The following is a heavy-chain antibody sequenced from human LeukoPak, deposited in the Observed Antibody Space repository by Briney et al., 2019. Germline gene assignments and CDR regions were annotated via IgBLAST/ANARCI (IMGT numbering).Heavy chain of an antibody. V-gene: IGHV3-21*01. CDR2: ISSSGSYI. J-gene: IGHJ3*02. CDR1: GFTFSSYS. D-gene: IGHD3-9*01. Sequence: GGSLRLSCAASGFTFSSYSMNWVRQAPGKGLEWVSSISSSGSYIYYADSVKGRFTISRDNAKNSLYLQMNSLRAEDTAVYYCARARYSDWLAPDFDAFDIWGQGTMVTVSS. CDR3: ARARYSDWLAPDFDAFDI.